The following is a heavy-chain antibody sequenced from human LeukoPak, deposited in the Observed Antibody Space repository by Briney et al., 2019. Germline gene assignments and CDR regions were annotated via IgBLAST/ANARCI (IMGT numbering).Heavy chain of an antibody. CDR3: ARETDYGSGSYDY. CDR2: INPNSGGT. V-gene: IGHV1-2*02. J-gene: IGHJ4*02. D-gene: IGHD3-10*01. CDR1: GYTFTGYY. Sequence: ASVKVSCKASGYTFTGYYMHWVRQAPGQGLEWMGWINPNSGGTNYAQKFQGRVTMTRDTSISTAYMELSRLRSDDTAVHYCARETDYGSGSYDYWGQGTLVTVSS.